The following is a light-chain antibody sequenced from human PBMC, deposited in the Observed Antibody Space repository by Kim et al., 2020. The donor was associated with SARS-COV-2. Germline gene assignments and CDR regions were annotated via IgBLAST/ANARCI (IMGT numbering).Light chain of an antibody. CDR1: QSVSSRY. CDR2: GAS. V-gene: IGKV3-20*01. Sequence: SPGERATLSCRASQSVSSRYFAWYQQKPGQAPRLLIYGASSRATGVPDRVSGSGSGTDFTLTISRLEPEDFAVYYCQQYGRLPWTFGQGTKVEIK. J-gene: IGKJ1*01. CDR3: QQYGRLPWT.